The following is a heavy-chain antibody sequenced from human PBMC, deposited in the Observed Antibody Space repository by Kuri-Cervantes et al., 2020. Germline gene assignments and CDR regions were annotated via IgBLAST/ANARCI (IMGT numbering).Heavy chain of an antibody. Sequence: SETLSLTCTVSGDSIRSSNYYWGWIRQPPGKGLEWIGSVHYSGNTNNNPSLKSRVTISVDKSKNQFSLKLSSVTAADTAVYYCARLGSPVAATPFDYWGQGTLVTVSS. CDR1: GDSIRSSNYY. J-gene: IGHJ4*02. CDR2: VHYSGNT. V-gene: IGHV4-39*07. D-gene: IGHD2-15*01. CDR3: ARLGSPVAATPFDY.